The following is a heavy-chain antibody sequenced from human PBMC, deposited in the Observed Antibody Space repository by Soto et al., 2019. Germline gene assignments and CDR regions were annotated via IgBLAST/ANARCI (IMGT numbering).Heavy chain of an antibody. Sequence: ASVKVSCKASGYTFSSYAMHWVRQAPGQRLEWMGWINAGNGNTKYSQKFQGRVTITRDTSASTAYMELSSLRSEDTAVYYCARDLRRSPPLLSRWGQGTLVTVSS. CDR1: GYTFSSYA. V-gene: IGHV1-3*01. CDR3: ARDLRRSPPLLSR. CDR2: INAGNGNT. D-gene: IGHD3-10*01. J-gene: IGHJ4*02.